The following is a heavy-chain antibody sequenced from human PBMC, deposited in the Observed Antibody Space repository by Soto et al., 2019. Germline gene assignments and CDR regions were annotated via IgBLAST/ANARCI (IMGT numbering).Heavy chain of an antibody. V-gene: IGHV3-15*07. D-gene: IGHD1-1*01. CDR2: IKTKNDGTTI. CDR1: GFSFSDAW. Sequence: LRLSCAASGFSFSDAWLNWVRQAPGKGLEWVGRIKTKNDGTTIDYAAPVKGRFIISRDDSQNMLYLQMNSLKTEDTAVYFGIAEPAWKVTWSDEWGQGTLVTVSS. CDR3: IAEPAWKVTWSDE. J-gene: IGHJ4*02.